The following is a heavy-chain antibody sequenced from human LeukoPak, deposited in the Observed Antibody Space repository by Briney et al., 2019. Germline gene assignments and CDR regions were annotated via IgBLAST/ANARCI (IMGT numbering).Heavy chain of an antibody. Sequence: PGGSLRLSCAASRFTFSSYSMNWVRQAPGKGLEWVSSISSSGSYIYYADSVKGRFTISRDNAKNSLYLQMDSLRAEDTAVYYCATGDYGAFDIWGQGTMVTVSS. CDR2: ISSSGSYI. D-gene: IGHD4-17*01. V-gene: IGHV3-21*01. CDR3: ATGDYGAFDI. J-gene: IGHJ3*02. CDR1: RFTFSSYS.